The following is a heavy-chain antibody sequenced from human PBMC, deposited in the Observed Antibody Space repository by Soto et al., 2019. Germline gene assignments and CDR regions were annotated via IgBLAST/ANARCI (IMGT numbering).Heavy chain of an antibody. Sequence: EVQLVESGGGLVQPGGSLRLSCAASGFTFSSYSMTWVRQAPGKGLEWVSYISSSGSTIYYADSVKGRFTISRDNAQNSLFLQMISLRAEDTAVYYCARDERAYGAEALDIWGQGTMVTVSS. CDR3: ARDERAYGAEALDI. D-gene: IGHD4-17*01. J-gene: IGHJ3*02. V-gene: IGHV3-48*01. CDR2: ISSSGSTI. CDR1: GFTFSSYS.